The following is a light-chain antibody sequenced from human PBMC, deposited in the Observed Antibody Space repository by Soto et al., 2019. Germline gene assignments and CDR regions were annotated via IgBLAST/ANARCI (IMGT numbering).Light chain of an antibody. CDR2: AAF. J-gene: IGKJ2*01. CDR1: QTINTY. Sequence: DIQMTQSPSSLSASVGDRVTITCRASQTINTYLNWYQQKLGKAPTLLIYAAFTLQSGVPSRFTGSGSGTDLTLPISSLQPEDVATYYCQQSYSIAWTFGQGTNLQIK. CDR3: QQSYSIAWT. V-gene: IGKV1-39*01.